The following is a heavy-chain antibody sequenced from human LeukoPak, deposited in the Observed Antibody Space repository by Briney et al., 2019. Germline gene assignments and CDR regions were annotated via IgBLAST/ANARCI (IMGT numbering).Heavy chain of an antibody. CDR2: INHSGRT. D-gene: IGHD1-20*01. V-gene: IGHV4-34*01. CDR3: ARGGYNWNYFDY. CDR1: GGSFSGYY. J-gene: IGHJ4*02. Sequence: SETLSLTCAVYGGSFSGYYWSWIRQPPGKGLEWIGEINHSGRTNYNPSLKSRVTISVDTSKNKFSLKLSSVNAADTAVYYCARGGYNWNYFDYWGQGTLVTVSS.